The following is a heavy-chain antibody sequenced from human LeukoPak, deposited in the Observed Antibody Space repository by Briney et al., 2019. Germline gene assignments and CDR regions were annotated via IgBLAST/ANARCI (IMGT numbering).Heavy chain of an antibody. D-gene: IGHD1-14*01. Sequence: ASVTVSCKAFGYTFTTYGVSWVRQAPGQGLEWMGWIETYSGNTNYVQRFQGRVTMTTDTSTNTAYMELRSLRSDDTAMYYCARDRPGDEAFDIWGQGTTVIVSS. CDR1: GYTFTTYG. V-gene: IGHV1-18*04. CDR3: ARDRPGDEAFDI. J-gene: IGHJ3*02. CDR2: IETYSGNT.